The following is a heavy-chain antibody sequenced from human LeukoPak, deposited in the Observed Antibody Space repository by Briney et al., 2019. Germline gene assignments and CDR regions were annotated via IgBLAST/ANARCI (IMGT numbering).Heavy chain of an antibody. D-gene: IGHD2-2*01. CDR1: GFTFSSYS. J-gene: IGHJ3*02. V-gene: IGHV3-21*01. Sequence: GGSLRLSCAASGFTFSSYSMNWVRQAPGKGLEWVSSISSSSSYIYYADSVKSRFTISRDNAKNSLYLQMNSLRAEDTAVYYCARELRGSVVVVPAAIGFPAFDIWGQGTMVTVSS. CDR2: ISSSSSYI. CDR3: ARELRGSVVVVPAAIGFPAFDI.